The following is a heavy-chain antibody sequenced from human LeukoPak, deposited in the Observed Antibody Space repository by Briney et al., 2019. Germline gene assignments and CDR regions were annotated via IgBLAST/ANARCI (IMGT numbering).Heavy chain of an antibody. CDR2: IYPGDSDI. D-gene: IGHD5-24*01. J-gene: IGHJ4*02. CDR3: AATLRDGYKPNPQYYFDY. V-gene: IGHV5-51*01. CDR1: GYSFTKFW. Sequence: GESLKISCQGSGYSFTKFWIGWVRQMPGKGLEWMGLIYPGDSDIRYSPSFEGQVTISADKSISTAYLQWSSLKASDTAMYYCAATLRDGYKPNPQYYFDYRGQGTLVTVSS.